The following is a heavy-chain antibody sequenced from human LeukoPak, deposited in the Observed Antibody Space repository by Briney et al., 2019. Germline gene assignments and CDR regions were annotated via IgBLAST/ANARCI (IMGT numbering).Heavy chain of an antibody. CDR1: GFTFSSYV. CDR3: ARTFYDISTGYYPTGYMDV. Sequence: GGSLRLSCAASGFTFSSYVMHWVRQAPGKGLEWVAIISYDGSNEYYADSVKGRFTISRDNAKNSLYLQMNSLRAEDTALYYCARTFYDISTGYYPTGYMDVWGKGTTVTVSS. CDR2: ISYDGSNE. V-gene: IGHV3-30*04. J-gene: IGHJ6*03. D-gene: IGHD3-9*01.